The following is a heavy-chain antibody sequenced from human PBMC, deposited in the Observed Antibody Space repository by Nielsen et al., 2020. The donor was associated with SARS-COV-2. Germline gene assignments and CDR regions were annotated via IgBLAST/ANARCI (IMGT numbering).Heavy chain of an antibody. Sequence: SVKVSCKASGYTFTGYYMHWVRQAPGQGLEWMGGIIPIFGTANYAQKFQGRVTITADESTSTAYMELSSLRSEDTAVYYCARAAAGSGEDFDYWGQGTLVTVSS. CDR3: ARAAAGSGEDFDY. CDR2: IIPIFGTA. V-gene: IGHV1-69*13. D-gene: IGHD3-10*01. CDR1: GYTFTGYY. J-gene: IGHJ4*02.